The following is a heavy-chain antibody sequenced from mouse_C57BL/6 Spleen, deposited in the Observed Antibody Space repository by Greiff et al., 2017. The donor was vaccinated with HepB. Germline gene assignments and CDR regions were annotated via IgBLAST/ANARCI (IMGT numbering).Heavy chain of an antibody. Sequence: QVQLQQSGAELARPGASVKLSCKASGYTFTSYGISWVKQRTGQGLEWIGEIYPRSGNTYYNEKFKGKATLTADKSSSTAYMELRSLTSEDSAVYFCARGYYYGSSSWYFDVWGTGTTVTVSS. CDR2: IYPRSGNT. D-gene: IGHD1-1*01. V-gene: IGHV1-81*01. CDR1: GYTFTSYG. CDR3: ARGYYYGSSSWYFDV. J-gene: IGHJ1*03.